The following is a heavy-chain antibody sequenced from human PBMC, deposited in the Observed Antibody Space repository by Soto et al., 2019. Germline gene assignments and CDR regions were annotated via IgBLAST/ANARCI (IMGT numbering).Heavy chain of an antibody. J-gene: IGHJ4*02. Sequence: PWWSLRLSCASSGFTFISYGMHWVRHAPGKGLEWVAVIWYDGSNKYYADSVKGRFTISRDNSKNTLYLQMNSLRAEDTAVYYCARHPEVGATAGLLDYWGQGTLVTVSS. CDR2: IWYDGSNK. CDR1: GFTFISYG. D-gene: IGHD1-26*01. V-gene: IGHV3-33*01. CDR3: ARHPEVGATAGLLDY.